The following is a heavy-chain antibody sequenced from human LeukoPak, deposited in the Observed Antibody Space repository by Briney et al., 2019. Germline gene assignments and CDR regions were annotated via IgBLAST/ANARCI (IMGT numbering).Heavy chain of an antibody. D-gene: IGHD3-10*01. Sequence: PGRSLRLSCAASGFTFDDYAMHWVRQAPGKGLEWVSGISGSDGSTYYADSVKGRFTISRDNSKNTLYLQMNSLRAEDTAVYYCAKDRVVRGVMGRFDYWGQGTLVTVSS. CDR3: AKDRVVRGVMGRFDY. CDR2: ISGSDGST. V-gene: IGHV3-23*01. CDR1: GFTFDDYA. J-gene: IGHJ4*02.